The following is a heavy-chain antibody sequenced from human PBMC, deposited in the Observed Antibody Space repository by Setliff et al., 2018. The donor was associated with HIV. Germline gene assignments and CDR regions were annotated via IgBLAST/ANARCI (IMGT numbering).Heavy chain of an antibody. CDR2: IYTSGNT. CDR3: ARGRYSSGWYKDAFDI. J-gene: IGHJ3*02. V-gene: IGHV4-61*02. D-gene: IGHD6-19*01. Sequence: TLSLTCTVSGGSISSGSYYWSWIRQPAGKGLEWIGRIYTSGNTNYNPSLKSRVTISADTSKKQFSLKLNSVTAADTAVYYCARGRYSSGWYKDAFDIWGQGTMVTV. CDR1: GGSISSGSYY.